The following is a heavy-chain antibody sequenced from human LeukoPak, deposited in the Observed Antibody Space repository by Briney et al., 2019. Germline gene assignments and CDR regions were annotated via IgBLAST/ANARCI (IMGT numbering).Heavy chain of an antibody. CDR2: ISWNSGSI. V-gene: IGHV3-9*01. D-gene: IGHD4-17*01. J-gene: IGHJ6*02. Sequence: GRSLRLSCAASGFTFDDYAMRWVWQAPGKGLEWVSGISWNSGSIGYADSVKGRFTISRDNAKNSLYLQMNSLRAEDTALYYCAKDIEYGDPLYYGMDVWGQGTTVTVSS. CDR3: AKDIEYGDPLYYGMDV. CDR1: GFTFDDYA.